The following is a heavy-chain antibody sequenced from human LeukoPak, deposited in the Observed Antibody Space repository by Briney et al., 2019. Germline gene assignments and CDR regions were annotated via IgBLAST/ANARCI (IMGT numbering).Heavy chain of an antibody. Sequence: RAGGSLRLYCAASRFTFSSYSMNWVRQAPGKGLEWVSSISSSSSYIYYADSVKGRFTISRDNAKNSLYLQMNSLRAEDTAVYYCGEDGDYYDSRGDAFDIWGQGAMVTVAS. CDR2: ISSSSSYI. CDR1: RFTFSSYS. V-gene: IGHV3-21*01. D-gene: IGHD3-22*01. CDR3: GEDGDYYDSRGDAFDI. J-gene: IGHJ3*02.